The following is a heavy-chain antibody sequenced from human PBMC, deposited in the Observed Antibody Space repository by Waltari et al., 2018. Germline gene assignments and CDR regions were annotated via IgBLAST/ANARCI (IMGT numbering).Heavy chain of an antibody. Sequence: QVQLQESGPGLVKPSETLSLTCAVSGYSISSGYYWGWIRQPPGKGLEWIGSIYHSGGTYYNPSLKSRVTISVDTSKNQFSLKLSSVTAADTAVYYCARDEHYYGSGSYGANAYWGQGTLVTVSS. V-gene: IGHV4-38-2*02. CDR2: IYHSGGT. D-gene: IGHD3-10*01. CDR1: GYSISSGYY. CDR3: ARDEHYYGSGSYGANAY. J-gene: IGHJ4*02.